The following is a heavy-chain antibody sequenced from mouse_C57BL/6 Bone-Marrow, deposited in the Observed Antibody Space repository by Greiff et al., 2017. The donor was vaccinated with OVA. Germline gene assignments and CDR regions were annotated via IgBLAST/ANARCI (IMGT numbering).Heavy chain of an antibody. CDR1: GYTFTSYW. CDR2: IDPSDSYT. J-gene: IGHJ3*01. Sequence: QVHVKQPGAELVRPGTSVKLSCKASGYTFTSYWMHWVKQRPGQGLEWIGVIDPSDSYTNYNQKFKGKATLTVDTSSSTAYMQLSSLTSEDSAVYYGARKGERCYGAFAYWGQGALVTVAA. D-gene: IGHD1-1*02. CDR3: ARKGERCYGAFAY. V-gene: IGHV1-59*01.